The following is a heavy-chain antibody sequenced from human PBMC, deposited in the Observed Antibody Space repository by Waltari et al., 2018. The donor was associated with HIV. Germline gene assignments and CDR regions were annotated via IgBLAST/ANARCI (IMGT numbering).Heavy chain of an antibody. V-gene: IGHV3-23*01. J-gene: IGHJ6*02. D-gene: IGHD2-15*01. Sequence: EVQVLESGGGLVQPGGSLRISCAASGLTFSNYAMGWVRQVPGKGLEWVSGFSVWCDPYYPDFVKGRFTISQDNSQDPVDQEMNRLRVEDTAVYYCASAVGGKDLDVWGQGTTVIVSS. CDR3: ASAVGGKDLDV. CDR2: FSVWCDP. CDR1: GLTFSNYA.